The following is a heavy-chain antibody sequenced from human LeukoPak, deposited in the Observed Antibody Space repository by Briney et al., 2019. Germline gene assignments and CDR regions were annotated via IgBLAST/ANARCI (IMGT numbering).Heavy chain of an antibody. J-gene: IGHJ4*02. V-gene: IGHV5-51*01. D-gene: IGHD6-25*01. CDR2: IYPGNSDT. CDR1: GYSFTSYW. CDR3: ARRQSRGRFDY. Sequence: GESLKISCKGSGYSFTSYWIGWVRHMPGKGLEWMGIIYPGNSDTRYSPSFQRQVTISADKSITTAYLQWSSLKASDTAVYYCARRQSRGRFDYWGQGTLVTVSS.